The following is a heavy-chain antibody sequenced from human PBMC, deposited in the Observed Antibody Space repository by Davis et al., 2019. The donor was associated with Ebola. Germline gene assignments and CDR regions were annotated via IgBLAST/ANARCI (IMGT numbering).Heavy chain of an antibody. Sequence: GESLKISCAASGFTFSSYAMNWVRQAPGKGLEWVSSISSSSSYIYYADSVKGRFTISRDNAKNSLYLQMNSLRAEDTAVYYCARDDRVVTGPEDYWGQGTLVTVSS. D-gene: IGHD4-23*01. CDR3: ARDDRVVTGPEDY. CDR1: GFTFSSYA. V-gene: IGHV3-21*01. CDR2: ISSSSSYI. J-gene: IGHJ4*02.